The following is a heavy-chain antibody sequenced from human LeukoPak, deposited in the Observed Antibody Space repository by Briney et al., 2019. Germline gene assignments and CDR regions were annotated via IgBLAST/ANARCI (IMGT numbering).Heavy chain of an antibody. D-gene: IGHD5-18*01. CDR2: INPNSGGT. V-gene: IGHV1-2*04. CDR3: AREDTGYAPWRGYSYGPFDY. J-gene: IGHJ4*02. Sequence: ASVKVSCKASGYTFTGYYMHWVRQAPGQGLEWMGWINPNSGGTNYAQKFQGWVTMTRDTSISTAYMELSRLRSDDTAVYYCAREDTGYAPWRGYSYGPFDYWGQGTLVTVSS. CDR1: GYTFTGYY.